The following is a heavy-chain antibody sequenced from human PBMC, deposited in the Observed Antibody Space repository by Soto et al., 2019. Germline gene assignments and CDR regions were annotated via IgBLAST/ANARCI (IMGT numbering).Heavy chain of an antibody. CDR3: ATPITMVRGLHFDY. CDR2: ISGSGGST. Sequence: GGSLRLSCAASGFTFSSYAMSWVRQAPGKGLEWVSAISGSGGSTYYADSVKGRFTISRDNSKNTLYLQMNSLRAEDTAVYYCATPITMVRGLHFDYWGQGTLVTVSS. V-gene: IGHV3-23*01. D-gene: IGHD3-10*01. J-gene: IGHJ4*02. CDR1: GFTFSSYA.